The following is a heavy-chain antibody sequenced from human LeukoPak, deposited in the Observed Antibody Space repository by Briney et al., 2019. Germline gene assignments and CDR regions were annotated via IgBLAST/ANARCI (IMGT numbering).Heavy chain of an antibody. J-gene: IGHJ5*02. V-gene: IGHV1-69*08. CDR1: GGTFRIHT. Sequence: GASVTVSCTPSGGTFRIHTFGWGRQAPGQGLEWMGRITPVINSAKYAQKFRDRLTITADTIPVTAYMELSSLTPDDTAVYFCTRVNLRGSQYNWFDPWGQGTLVIVSS. CDR2: ITPVINSA. CDR3: TRVNLRGSQYNWFDP. D-gene: IGHD1-26*01.